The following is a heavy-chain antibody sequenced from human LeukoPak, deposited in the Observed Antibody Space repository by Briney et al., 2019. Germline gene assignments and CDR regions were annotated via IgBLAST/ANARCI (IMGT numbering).Heavy chain of an antibody. J-gene: IGHJ2*01. CDR3: ARQTYYYDSSGSPHWYFDL. CDR2: IWYDGSNK. Sequence: GGSLRLSCAASGFTFSTYAMDWVRQAPGKALEWVAVIWYDGSNKYYAESVKGRFTISRDNSKNTLYLQMNSLRAEDTAVYYCARQTYYYDSSGSPHWYFDLWGRGTLVTVSS. V-gene: IGHV3-33*01. CDR1: GFTFSTYA. D-gene: IGHD3-22*01.